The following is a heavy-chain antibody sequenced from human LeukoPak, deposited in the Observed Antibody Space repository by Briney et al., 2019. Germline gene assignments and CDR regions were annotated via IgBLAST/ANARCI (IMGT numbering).Heavy chain of an antibody. Sequence: SXXWVXQAXXXGLEWVSSISSSSSYIYYADSVKGRFTISRDNAKNSLYLQMNSLRAEDTAVYYCASLADGSGSYKDYWGQGTLVTVSS. D-gene: IGHD3-10*01. J-gene: IGHJ4*02. CDR2: ISSSSSYI. V-gene: IGHV3-21*01. CDR1: S. CDR3: ASLADGSGSYKDY.